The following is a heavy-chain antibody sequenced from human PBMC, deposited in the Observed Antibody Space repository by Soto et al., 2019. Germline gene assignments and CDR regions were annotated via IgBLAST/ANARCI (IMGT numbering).Heavy chain of an antibody. CDR2: ITYDGANG. V-gene: IGHV3-30*09. D-gene: IGHD1-26*01. CDR3: ARAFSGSYPNFDY. J-gene: IGHJ4*02. CDR1: GFIFRSYV. Sequence: GGSPRPSLLAPGFIFRSYVMHWVRPAPGKGLEWVAVITYDGANGYYADSVRGRFAISRDNSKSTLFLQMNSLRPEDTAVYYCARAFSGSYPNFDYWGQGTLVTVSS.